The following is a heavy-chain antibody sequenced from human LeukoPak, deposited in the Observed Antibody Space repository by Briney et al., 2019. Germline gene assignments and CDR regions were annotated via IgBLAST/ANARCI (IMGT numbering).Heavy chain of an antibody. D-gene: IGHD1-20*01. CDR1: GFPISTNG. CDR2: ISTSSNYI. J-gene: IGHJ4*02. Sequence: PGGTLRLSCAASGFPISTNGMSWVRQAPGKGLEWVSFISTSSNYIYYADSVKGRFAISRDNAKNSLYLQMNSLRAEDTAVYYCARDNWIEAHYFDYWGQGTLVTVSS. CDR3: ARDNWIEAHYFDY. V-gene: IGHV3-21*01.